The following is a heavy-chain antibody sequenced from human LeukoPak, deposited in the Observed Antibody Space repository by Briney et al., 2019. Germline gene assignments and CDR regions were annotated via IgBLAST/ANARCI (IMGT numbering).Heavy chain of an antibody. J-gene: IGHJ4*02. V-gene: IGHV3-33*01. CDR2: IWYDGSNK. CDR3: ARVEGRFYGSGSYRGFDY. Sequence: GGSLRLFCAASGFSYSSYGMHWVRQAPGKGLEWVAVIWYDGSNKYYVDSVKGRFTISRDNSKNMLYLQMNSLRAEDTAVYYCARVEGRFYGSGSYRGFDYWGQGTLVTVSS. CDR1: GFSYSSYG. D-gene: IGHD3-10*01.